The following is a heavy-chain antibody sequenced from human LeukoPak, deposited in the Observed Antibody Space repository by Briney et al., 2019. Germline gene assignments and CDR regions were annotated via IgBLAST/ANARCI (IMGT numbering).Heavy chain of an antibody. J-gene: IGHJ3*02. Sequence: GGSLRLSCAASGFTFSSYEMNWVRQAPGKGLEWVSYIRSSGSTIYYADSVKGRFTISRDNAKNSLYLQMNNLRAEDTAVYYCARERPSWDAFDIWGQGTMVTVSS. CDR2: IRSSGSTI. CDR3: ARERPSWDAFDI. CDR1: GFTFSSYE. V-gene: IGHV3-48*03.